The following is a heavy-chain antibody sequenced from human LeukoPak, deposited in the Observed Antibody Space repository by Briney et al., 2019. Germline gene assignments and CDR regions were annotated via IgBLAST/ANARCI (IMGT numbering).Heavy chain of an antibody. Sequence: SQTLSLTCTVSGGSISSGDYYWSWIRQPPGKGLEWIGYIYYSGSTYYNPSLKSRVTISVDTSKNQFSLKLSSVTAADTAVYYCARAVVDSRFTYCYGSGPTTGDNWFDPWGQGTLVTVSS. V-gene: IGHV4-30-4*01. CDR2: IYYSGST. CDR3: ARAVVDSRFTYCYGSGPTTGDNWFDP. J-gene: IGHJ5*02. CDR1: GGSISSGDYY. D-gene: IGHD3-10*01.